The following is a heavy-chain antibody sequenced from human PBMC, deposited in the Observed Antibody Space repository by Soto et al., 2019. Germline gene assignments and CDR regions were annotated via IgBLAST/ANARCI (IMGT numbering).Heavy chain of an antibody. Sequence: PGGSLRLSCAASGFTFSSYAIQWVRQAPGKGLEWVAVISNDGSNKYYEDSVKGRFTISRDNSKNTLYLQMNSLRAEDTALYYCAKGSHYDILTAYHAFDDWGPGTLVTVS. CDR3: AKGSHYDILTAYHAFDD. CDR1: GFTFSSYA. J-gene: IGHJ4*02. D-gene: IGHD3-9*01. V-gene: IGHV3-30*14. CDR2: ISNDGSNK.